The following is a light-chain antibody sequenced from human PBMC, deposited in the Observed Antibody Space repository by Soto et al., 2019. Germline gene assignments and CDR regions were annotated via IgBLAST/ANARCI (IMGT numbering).Light chain of an antibody. CDR2: GNI. V-gene: IGLV1-40*01. CDR3: GAWDESLNGYV. CDR1: SSNIGAGYD. Sequence: QSVLTQPPSVSGAPGQRVTISCTGSSSNIGAGYDVHWYQQRPGTAPKLLIFGNINRPSGVPDRFSGSKSGTSASLAITGLQSGDEADYYCGAWDESLNGYVFGTGTKLTVL. J-gene: IGLJ1*01.